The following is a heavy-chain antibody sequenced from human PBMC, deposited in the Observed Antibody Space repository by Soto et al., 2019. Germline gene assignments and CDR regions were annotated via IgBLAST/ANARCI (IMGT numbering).Heavy chain of an antibody. D-gene: IGHD5-12*01. V-gene: IGHV3-74*01. CDR3: TTVATHSYNWLDP. Sequence: VQLVESGGTLVQPGGSLRLSCAASGFTFNTYWMHWVRQAPGTGLVWVSRINSDGTRTTYADSVKGRFTISRDNAKNTVYLQMNSLRAEDTAVYYCTTVATHSYNWLDPWGQGTLVTVSS. CDR1: GFTFNTYW. CDR2: INSDGTRT. J-gene: IGHJ5*02.